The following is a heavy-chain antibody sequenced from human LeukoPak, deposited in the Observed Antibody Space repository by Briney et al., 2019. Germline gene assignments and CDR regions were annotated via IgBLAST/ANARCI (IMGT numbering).Heavy chain of an antibody. J-gene: IGHJ5*02. D-gene: IGHD3-22*01. Sequence: ASVKVSCKASGYTFTGYYMHWVRQAPGQGLEWMGWINPNSGGTNYAQKFQSRVTMTRDTSISTAFMELSRLRSDDTAVYYCAKYYYDSSGYPNWFDPWGQGTLVTVSS. CDR1: GYTFTGYY. CDR3: AKYYYDSSGYPNWFDP. CDR2: INPNSGGT. V-gene: IGHV1-2*02.